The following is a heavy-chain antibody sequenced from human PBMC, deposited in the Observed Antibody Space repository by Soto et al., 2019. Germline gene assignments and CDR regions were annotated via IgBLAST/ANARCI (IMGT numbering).Heavy chain of an antibody. CDR1: GFTFSSYS. V-gene: IGHV3-21*04. CDR3: AKDISPQGDAFDI. CDR2: ISSSSSYI. J-gene: IGHJ3*02. Sequence: GGSLRLSCAASGFTFSSYSMNWVRQAPGKGLEWVSSISSSSSYIDYADSVKGRFTISRDNAKNSLYLQMNSLRAEDTALYYCAKDISPQGDAFDIWGQGTMVTVSS.